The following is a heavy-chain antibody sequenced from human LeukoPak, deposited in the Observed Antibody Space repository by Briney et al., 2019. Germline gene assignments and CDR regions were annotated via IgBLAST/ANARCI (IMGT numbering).Heavy chain of an antibody. CDR3: AKDSASLAVAVSSTDY. Sequence: GRSLRLSCAASGFTFYDYAMHWVRHAPGKGLEWVSGICWNSGSIGYAYSVKVRFTISRDNAKNSLYLQMNSLRAEDTALYYCAKDSASLAVAVSSTDYWGQGTLVTVSS. CDR2: ICWNSGSI. CDR1: GFTFYDYA. V-gene: IGHV3-9*01. J-gene: IGHJ4*02. D-gene: IGHD6-19*01.